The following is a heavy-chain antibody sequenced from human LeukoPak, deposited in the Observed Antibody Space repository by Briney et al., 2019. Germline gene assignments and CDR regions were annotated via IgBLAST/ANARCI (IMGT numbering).Heavy chain of an antibody. J-gene: IGHJ6*04. CDR1: GGTFISYA. V-gene: IGHV1-69*13. Sequence: ASVKVSCKASGGTFISYAISWVRQAPGQGLEWMGGIIPIFGTANYAQKFQGRVTITADESTSTAYMELSSLRSEDTAVYYCARGVENYYYGMDVWGKGTTVTVSS. CDR2: IIPIFGTA. CDR3: ARGVENYYYGMDV.